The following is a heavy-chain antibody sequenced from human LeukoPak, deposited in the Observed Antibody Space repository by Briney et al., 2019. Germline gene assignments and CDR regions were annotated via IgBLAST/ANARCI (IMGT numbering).Heavy chain of an antibody. CDR3: ATDGAVGGDY. CDR1: GYHFTDYY. CDR2: INPKSGGT. D-gene: IGHD3-3*01. J-gene: IGHJ4*02. Sequence: ASVKVSCKASGYHFTDYYIHWVRLAPGQGLEWMGWINPKSGGTHYAQKLQGRVTMTTDTSTSTAYMELRSLRSDDTAVYYCATDGAVGGDYWGQGTLVTVSS. V-gene: IGHV1-2*02.